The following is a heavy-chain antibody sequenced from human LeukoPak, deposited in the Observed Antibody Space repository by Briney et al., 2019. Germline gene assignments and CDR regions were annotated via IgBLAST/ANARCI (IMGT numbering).Heavy chain of an antibody. D-gene: IGHD3-22*01. Sequence: PGRSLRLSCAASGFTFDDYAMHWVRQVPGKGLEWVSGISWNSGSIGYADSVKGRFTISRDNAKNTLYLQTNSLRAEDMALYYCAKEVYHDSSGYYSSFDYWGQGTLVTVSS. CDR2: ISWNSGSI. CDR3: AKEVYHDSSGYYSSFDY. CDR1: GFTFDDYA. J-gene: IGHJ4*01. V-gene: IGHV3-9*03.